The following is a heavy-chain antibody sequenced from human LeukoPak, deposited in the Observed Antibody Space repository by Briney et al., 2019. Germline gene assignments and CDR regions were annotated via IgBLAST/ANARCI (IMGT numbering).Heavy chain of an antibody. V-gene: IGHV4-30-4*01. CDR1: GGSISSGDYY. CDR2: IYYSGST. D-gene: IGHD5-12*01. J-gene: IGHJ4*02. Sequence: SETLSLTCTVSGGSISSGDYYWSWIRQPPGKGLEWIGYIYYSGSTYYNPSLKSRVTISVDTSKNQFSLKLSSMTAADTAVYYCARGLWYSGYAIDYWGQGTLVTVSS. CDR3: ARGLWYSGYAIDY.